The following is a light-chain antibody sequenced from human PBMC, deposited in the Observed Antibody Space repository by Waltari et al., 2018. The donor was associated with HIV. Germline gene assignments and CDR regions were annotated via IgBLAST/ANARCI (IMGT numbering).Light chain of an antibody. CDR1: QNIDKS. V-gene: IGKV1-39*01. Sequence: DIQMTQSPSSLSASVGDRVTLTFWASQNIDKSLNWYQQKPGKAPTVLVYASSNVQFGVPSRFSGSGSGTYFTLSISSLQPEDFATYYCQQSYGAPLTFGPGTKLDI. CDR3: QQSYGAPLT. CDR2: ASS. J-gene: IGKJ3*01.